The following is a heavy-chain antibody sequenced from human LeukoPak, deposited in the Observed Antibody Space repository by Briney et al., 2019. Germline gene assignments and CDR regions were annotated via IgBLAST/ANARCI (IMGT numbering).Heavy chain of an antibody. Sequence: SETLSLTCTVSGGSISSYYWSWIRQPAGKGLEWLGRIYTSGSTNYNPSLKSRVTMSVDTSKSQLSLELSSVTAADTAVYYCARGEYDSSGYYYGYWGQGTLVTVSS. V-gene: IGHV4-4*07. D-gene: IGHD3-22*01. CDR3: ARGEYDSSGYYYGY. CDR2: IYTSGST. CDR1: GGSISSYY. J-gene: IGHJ4*02.